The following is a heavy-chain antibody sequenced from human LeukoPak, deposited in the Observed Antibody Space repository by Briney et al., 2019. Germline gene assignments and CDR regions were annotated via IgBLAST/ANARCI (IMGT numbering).Heavy chain of an antibody. Sequence: GRSLRLSCAVSGFSFSNYAIHWVRQAPGKGLEWVAVITHDGNNKYFIDSVKGRFTISRDNSKNTVYLQMNSLRVEDTAVYYCAKDGGGNWGFDYWGQGTLVTVSS. CDR1: GFSFSNYA. CDR3: AKDGGGNWGFDY. J-gene: IGHJ4*02. V-gene: IGHV3-30*18. D-gene: IGHD7-27*01. CDR2: ITHDGNNK.